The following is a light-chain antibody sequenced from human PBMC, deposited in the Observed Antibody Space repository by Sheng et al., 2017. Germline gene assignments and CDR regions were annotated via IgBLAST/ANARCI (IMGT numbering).Light chain of an antibody. CDR1: RSNIGAGYD. Sequence: QSVLTQPPSVSGAPGQRVTISCTGSRSNIGAGYDVHWYQQHPGTAPKLLIYGNINRPSGVPDRFSGSRSGTSASLAITGLQAEDEADYYCQSYDSSLGPVFGTGTKVTVL. J-gene: IGLJ1*01. CDR3: QSYDSSLGPV. CDR2: GNI. V-gene: IGLV1-40*01.